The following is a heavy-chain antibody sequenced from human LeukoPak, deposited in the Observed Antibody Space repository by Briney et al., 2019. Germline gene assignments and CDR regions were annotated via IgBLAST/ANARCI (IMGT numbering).Heavy chain of an antibody. V-gene: IGHV4-61*09. Sequence: PSETLSLTCTVSGGSISSGTYYWSWIRQPAGKGLEWIGHIYTSGSTKYNPSLKSRVTISVDTSKNQFSLQLNSVTPEDTAVYYCARDPAMLDIAAAGTGGYYYYGMDVWGQGTTVTVSS. J-gene: IGHJ6*02. CDR2: IYTSGST. D-gene: IGHD6-13*01. CDR1: GGSISSGTYY. CDR3: ARDPAMLDIAAAGTGGYYYYGMDV.